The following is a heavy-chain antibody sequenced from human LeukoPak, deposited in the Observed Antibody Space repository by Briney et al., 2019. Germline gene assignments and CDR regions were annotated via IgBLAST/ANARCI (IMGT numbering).Heavy chain of an antibody. Sequence: PSETLSLTCTVSGGSISSYYWSWIRQPPGKGLEWIGYIYYSGSTNYNPSLKSRVTISVDASKNQFSLKLSSVTAADTAVYYCARGEAPYQPFDIWGQGTMVTVSS. CDR2: IYYSGST. J-gene: IGHJ3*02. V-gene: IGHV4-59*01. CDR1: GGSISSYY. CDR3: ARGEAPYQPFDI. D-gene: IGHD2-2*01.